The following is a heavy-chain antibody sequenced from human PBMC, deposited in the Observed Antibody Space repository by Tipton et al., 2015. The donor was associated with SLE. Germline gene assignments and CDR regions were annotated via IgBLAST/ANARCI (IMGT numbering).Heavy chain of an antibody. D-gene: IGHD4-17*01. V-gene: IGHV3-74*01. Sequence: SLRLSCAASGFTFSNYWMHWVRQAPGKGLVWVSRINSDGSSTSYADSVKGRFTISRDNAKNTLYLQMNSLRAEDTAVYYCAKTWAVTTRRYFDYWGQGTLVTVSS. CDR2: INSDGSST. CDR1: GFTFSNYW. J-gene: IGHJ4*02. CDR3: AKTWAVTTRRYFDY.